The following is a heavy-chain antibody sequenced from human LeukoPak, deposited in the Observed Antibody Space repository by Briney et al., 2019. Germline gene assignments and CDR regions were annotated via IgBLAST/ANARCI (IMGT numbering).Heavy chain of an antibody. J-gene: IGHJ4*02. CDR1: GGSISSSNYY. CDR3: ARLGSSSWLLSVLRPYYFDY. Sequence: SETLSLTCTVSGGSISSSNYYWGWIRQPPGTGLECIGSIYYSGSTYYNPSLKSRVTISVDTSKNQFSLKLNSVTAADTAVYYCARLGSSSWLLSVLRPYYFDYWGQGTLVTVSS. V-gene: IGHV4-39*01. CDR2: IYYSGST. D-gene: IGHD6-13*01.